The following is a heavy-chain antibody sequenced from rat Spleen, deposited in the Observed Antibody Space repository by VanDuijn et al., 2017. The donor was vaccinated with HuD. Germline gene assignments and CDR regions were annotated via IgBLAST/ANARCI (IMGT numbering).Heavy chain of an antibody. D-gene: IGHD1-3*01. J-gene: IGHJ3*01. V-gene: IGHV5-7*01. CDR1: GFTFSDYN. Sequence: EVQLVESGGGLVQPGRSLKLSCAASGFTFSDYNMAWVRQAPKKGLEWVATISYDGSSTYYRDSVKGRFTISRDNAKSTLYLQMDSLRSEDTATDYCARHSYGSYGWFAYWGQGTLVTVSS. CDR3: ARHSYGSYGWFAY. CDR2: ISYDGSST.